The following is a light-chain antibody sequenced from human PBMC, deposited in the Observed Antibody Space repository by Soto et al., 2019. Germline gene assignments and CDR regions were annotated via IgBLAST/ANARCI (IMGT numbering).Light chain of an antibody. V-gene: IGKV2-28*01. Sequence: ESVMTQSPLSLSVTPGEPVSISCRSSQSLLHSNGYNYLDWYLQKPGQSPQLLIYLGSFRAAGVPDRFSGSGSGTDFTLKISRVEAADVGVYYCMQALQTPSFGGGTKVEIK. CDR2: LGS. CDR3: MQALQTPS. J-gene: IGKJ4*01. CDR1: QSLLHSNGYNY.